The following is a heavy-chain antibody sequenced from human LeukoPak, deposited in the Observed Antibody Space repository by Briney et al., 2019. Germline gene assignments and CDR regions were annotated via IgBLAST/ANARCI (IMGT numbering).Heavy chain of an antibody. CDR1: GGSLSSYY. CDR3: ARDRGSGSYYIGVYDY. CDR2: INYSGST. D-gene: IGHD1-26*01. V-gene: IGHV4-59*01. J-gene: IGHJ4*02. Sequence: SETLSLTCTVSGGSLSSYYWIWIRQPPGKGLEWIGYINYSGSTNYNPSLKSRATISVDTSKNQFSLKLSSVTAADTAVYYCARDRGSGSYYIGVYDYWGQGTPVTVSS.